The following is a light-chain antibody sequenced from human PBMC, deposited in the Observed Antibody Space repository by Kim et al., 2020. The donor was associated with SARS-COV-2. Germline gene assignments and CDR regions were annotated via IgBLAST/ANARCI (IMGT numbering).Light chain of an antibody. Sequence: VPGSPGQPITFSCTGTSSDVGSYNLVSWYQQHPGKAPKLMIYEVSKRPSGVSNRFSGSKSGNTASLTISGLQAEDEADYYCCSYVVFGGGTQLTVL. J-gene: IGLJ2*01. V-gene: IGLV2-23*02. CDR3: CSYVV. CDR1: SSDVGSYNL. CDR2: EVS.